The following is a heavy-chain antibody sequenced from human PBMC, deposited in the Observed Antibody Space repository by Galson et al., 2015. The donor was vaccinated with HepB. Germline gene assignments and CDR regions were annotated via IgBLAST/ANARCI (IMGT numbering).Heavy chain of an antibody. CDR3: AVFGSRGAFDI. CDR1: GFTFSSYD. J-gene: IGHJ3*02. Sequence: SLRLSCAASGFTFSSYDMHWVRQATGKGLEWVSAIGTAGDTYYPGSVKGRFTISRENAKNSLYLQMNSLRAGDTAVYYCAVFGSRGAFDIWGQGTMVTVSS. CDR2: IGTAGDT. D-gene: IGHD3-10*01. V-gene: IGHV3-13*01.